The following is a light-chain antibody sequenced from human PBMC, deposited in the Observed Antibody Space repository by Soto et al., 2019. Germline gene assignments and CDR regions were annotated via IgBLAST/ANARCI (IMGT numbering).Light chain of an antibody. CDR1: SSNIGSNT. CDR2: SNN. V-gene: IGLV1-44*01. Sequence: QSVLTQPPSASGTPGQRVTISCSGSSSNIGSNTVNWYQQLPGTAPKLLIYSNNQRPSGVPDGFSGSKSGTSASLAIRALQWEDEADYYCAAWDDSLNGYVFGSGTKVTV. J-gene: IGLJ1*01. CDR3: AAWDDSLNGYV.